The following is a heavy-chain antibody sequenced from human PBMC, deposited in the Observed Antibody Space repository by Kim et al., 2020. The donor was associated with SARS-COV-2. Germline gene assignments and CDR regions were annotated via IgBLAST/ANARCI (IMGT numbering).Heavy chain of an antibody. Sequence: GGSLRLSCAASGFTFSSYSMNWVRQAPGKGLEWVSSISSSSSYIYYADSVKGRFTISRDNAKNSLYLQMNSLRAEDTAVYYCARDGSVDILTGWGMSYYYYYYGMDVWGQGTTVTVSS. J-gene: IGHJ6*02. D-gene: IGHD3-9*01. CDR2: ISSSSSYI. CDR3: ARDGSVDILTGWGMSYYYYYYGMDV. V-gene: IGHV3-21*04. CDR1: GFTFSSYS.